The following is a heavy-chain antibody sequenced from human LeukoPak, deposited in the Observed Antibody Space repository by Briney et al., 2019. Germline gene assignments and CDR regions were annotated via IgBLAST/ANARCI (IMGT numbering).Heavy chain of an antibody. CDR2: IHPNSGGT. Sequence: ASVKVSCKASGYTFTDYYMNWVRQAPGQGLEWMGWIHPNSGGTNCAQKFQGRVTMTRDTSISTAYMELSRLTFDDTAVYYCGRKSAARKTSGFDYWGQGTLVTVSS. CDR1: GYTFTDYY. CDR3: GRKSAARKTSGFDY. V-gene: IGHV1-2*02. J-gene: IGHJ4*02. D-gene: IGHD6-6*01.